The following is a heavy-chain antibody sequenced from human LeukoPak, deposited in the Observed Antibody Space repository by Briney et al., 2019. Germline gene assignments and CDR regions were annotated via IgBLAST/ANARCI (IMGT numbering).Heavy chain of an antibody. Sequence: VASVKVSCKASGGTFSSYAISWVRQAPGQGLEWMGGIIPIFGTANYAQKFQGRVTITTDESTSTAYMELSSLRSEDTAVYYCARVLFRRGNWFDPWGQGTLVTVPS. D-gene: IGHD2-21*01. V-gene: IGHV1-69*05. CDR2: IIPIFGTA. CDR1: GGTFSSYA. CDR3: ARVLFRRGNWFDP. J-gene: IGHJ5*02.